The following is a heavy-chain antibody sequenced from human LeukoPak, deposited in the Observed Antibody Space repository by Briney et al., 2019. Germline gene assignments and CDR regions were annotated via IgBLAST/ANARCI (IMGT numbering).Heavy chain of an antibody. CDR2: INHSGST. D-gene: IGHD7-27*01. Sequence: SETLSLTCAVYGGSFSGYYWSWIRQPPGKGLGWIGEINHSGSTNYNPSLKSRVTISVDTSKNQFSLKLSSVTAADTAVYYCARGPGAFDIWGQGTMVTVSS. CDR1: GGSFSGYY. CDR3: ARGPGAFDI. V-gene: IGHV4-34*01. J-gene: IGHJ3*02.